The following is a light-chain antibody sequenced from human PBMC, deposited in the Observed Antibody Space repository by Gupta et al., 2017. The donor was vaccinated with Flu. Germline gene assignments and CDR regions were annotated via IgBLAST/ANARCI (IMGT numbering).Light chain of an antibody. J-gene: IGKJ2*01. CDR1: QSVSSN. CDR3: QQYNNWPPYT. Sequence: EVVMTQSPATLSVSPGGRATLSCRASQSVSSNLAWYQQKAGQAPRLLIYGASTRATGVPARCSGRGSGTEFTLTIDSLQSEDVAFYYCQQYNNWPPYTFGQGTKLEIK. CDR2: GAS. V-gene: IGKV3-15*01.